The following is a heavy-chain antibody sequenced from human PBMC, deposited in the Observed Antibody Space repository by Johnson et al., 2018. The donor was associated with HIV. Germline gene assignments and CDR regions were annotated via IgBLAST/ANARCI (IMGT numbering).Heavy chain of an antibody. V-gene: IGHV3-30*18. CDR2: ISYDGTNK. D-gene: IGHD3-16*01. Sequence: VQLVESGGGVVQPGRSLRLSCAASGFTFSSYAMHWVRQAPGKGLAWVAVISYDGTNKYFADSVKGRFNISRDNSKNTLYLQMNSLRAEDAAVYYCAKPPSMGADAFDIWGQGTMVTVSS. CDR3: AKPPSMGADAFDI. CDR1: GFTFSSYA. J-gene: IGHJ3*02.